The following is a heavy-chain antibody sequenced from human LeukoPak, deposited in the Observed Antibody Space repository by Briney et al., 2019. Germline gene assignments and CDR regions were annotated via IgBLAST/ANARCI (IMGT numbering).Heavy chain of an antibody. CDR1: GGSISSGSYY. CDR2: IYTSGST. V-gene: IGHV4-61*02. D-gene: IGHD2-2*01. CDR3: ARSVVVPAAYDY. J-gene: IGHJ4*02. Sequence: SETLSLTCTVSGGSISSGSYYWSWIRQPAGKGLEWIGRIYTSGSTNYNPSLKTRVTISVDTSNNQFSLKLRSVTAADTAVYYCARSVVVPAAYDYWGQGTLVTDSS.